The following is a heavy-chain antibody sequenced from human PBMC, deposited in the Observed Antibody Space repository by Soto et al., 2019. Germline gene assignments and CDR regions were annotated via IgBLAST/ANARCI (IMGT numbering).Heavy chain of an antibody. CDR2: IYYSGNA. CDR3: LRASTLDS. V-gene: IGHV4-39*01. J-gene: IGHJ4*02. Sequence: QLQLQESGPGLVKPTETLSLTCSVSGATIDRGSYYWGCVRQPPGKGMEWIGSIYYSGNAYYSPSLKRRVDISVDTSKNLFSLKLNAVTSADTAVYYFLRASTLDSLGQGILGTVSS. CDR1: GATIDRGSYY.